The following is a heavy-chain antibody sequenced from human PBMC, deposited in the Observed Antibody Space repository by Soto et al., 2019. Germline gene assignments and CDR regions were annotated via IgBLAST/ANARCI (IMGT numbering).Heavy chain of an antibody. Sequence: SETLSLTCTVSGGSISSYYWSWIRQPPGKGLEWIGYIYYSGSTNYNPSLKSRVPISVDTSKNQFSLKLSSVTAADTAVYYCARARLSRSWWFDPWGQGTLVTVSS. CDR3: ARARLSRSWWFDP. CDR2: IYYSGST. V-gene: IGHV4-59*01. J-gene: IGHJ5*02. D-gene: IGHD3-10*01. CDR1: GGSISSYY.